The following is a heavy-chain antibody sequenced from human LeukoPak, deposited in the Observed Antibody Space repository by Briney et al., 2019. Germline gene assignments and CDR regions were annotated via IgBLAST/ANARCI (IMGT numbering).Heavy chain of an antibody. CDR3: ARDVEQWLVRVYYFDY. V-gene: IGHV3-48*01. CDR2: ISSGSTTI. Sequence: GGSLRLSCATSGFTLSSYSMNWVRQAPGKGLEWVSYISSGSTTIYYADSVRGRFTISRDNAKNSLYLQMNSLRAEDTAVYYCARDVEQWLVRVYYFDYWGQGTLVTVSS. D-gene: IGHD6-19*01. CDR1: GFTLSSYS. J-gene: IGHJ4*02.